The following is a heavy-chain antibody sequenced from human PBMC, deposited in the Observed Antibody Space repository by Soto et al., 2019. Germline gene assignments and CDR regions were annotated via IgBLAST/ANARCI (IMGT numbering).Heavy chain of an antibody. CDR3: ARVGGRKRYYYYYGMDV. Sequence: ASVKVSCKASGYTFTSYYMHWVRQAPGQGLEWMGIINPSGGSTSYAQKFQGRVTMTRDTSTSTVYMELSSLRSEDTAVYYCARVGGRKRYYYYYGMDVWGQGTTVTVSS. V-gene: IGHV1-46*01. CDR1: GYTFTSYY. CDR2: INPSGGST. J-gene: IGHJ6*02. D-gene: IGHD3-16*01.